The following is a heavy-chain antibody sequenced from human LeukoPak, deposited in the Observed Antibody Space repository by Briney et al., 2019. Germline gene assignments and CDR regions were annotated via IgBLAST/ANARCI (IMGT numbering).Heavy chain of an antibody. J-gene: IGHJ5*02. CDR1: GGSISSSSYY. CDR2: IYYSGST. CDR3: ASPVPSRLGWFDP. D-gene: IGHD1-1*01. V-gene: IGHV4-39*01. Sequence: SETLSLICTVSGGSISSSSYYWGWIRQPPGKGLEWIGSIYYSGSTYYNPSLKSRVSISVHTSKNQFSLKLRSVTAADTAVYYCASPVPSRLGWFDPWGQGTLVTVSS.